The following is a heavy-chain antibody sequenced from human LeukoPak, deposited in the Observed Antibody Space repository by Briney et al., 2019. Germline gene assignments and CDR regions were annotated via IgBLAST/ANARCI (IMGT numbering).Heavy chain of an antibody. V-gene: IGHV3-23*01. CDR3: AKGRYDFWSGYYYFDY. D-gene: IGHD3-3*01. CDR1: GFTFSSYA. J-gene: IGHJ4*02. Sequence: PGGSLRLSCAASGFTFSSYAMSWVRQAPGKGLEGVSAISGSGGSTYYADSVKGRFTISRDNSKNKLYMQMNSLRAEDTAVYYCAKGRYDFWSGYYYFDYWGQGTLVTVSS. CDR2: ISGSGGST.